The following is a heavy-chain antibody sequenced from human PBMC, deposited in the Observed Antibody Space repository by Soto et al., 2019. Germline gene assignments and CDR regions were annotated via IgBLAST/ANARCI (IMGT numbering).Heavy chain of an antibody. J-gene: IGHJ6*02. D-gene: IGHD3-3*01. V-gene: IGHV3-30-3*01. CDR2: ISYDGSNK. CDR3: ARVDSITILFFYGMYV. CDR1: GFTFSSYA. Sequence: GGSLRLSCAASGFTFSSYAMHWVRQAPGKGLEWVAVISYDGSNKYYADSVKGRFTISRDNSKNTLYLQMNSLRAEDTAVYYCARVDSITILFFYGMYVWGQGTTVTVSS.